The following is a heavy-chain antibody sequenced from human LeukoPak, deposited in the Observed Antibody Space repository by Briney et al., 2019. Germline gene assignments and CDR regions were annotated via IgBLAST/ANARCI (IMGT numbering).Heavy chain of an antibody. J-gene: IGHJ3*02. CDR3: ARDLKITMVRGVNLAFDI. Sequence: GGSLRLSCAASGFTFSSYSMNWVRQAPGKGLEWVSSISSSSSYIYYADSVKGRFTISRDNAKNSLYLQMNSLRAEDTAVYYCARDLKITMVRGVNLAFDIWGQGTMVTVSS. D-gene: IGHD3-10*01. CDR1: GFTFSSYS. CDR2: ISSSSSYI. V-gene: IGHV3-21*01.